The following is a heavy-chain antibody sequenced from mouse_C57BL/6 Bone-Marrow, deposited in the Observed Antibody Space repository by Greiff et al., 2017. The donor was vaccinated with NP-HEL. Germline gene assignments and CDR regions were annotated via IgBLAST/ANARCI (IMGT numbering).Heavy chain of an antibody. CDR3: AREWNYYYGSSYWYFDV. V-gene: IGHV3-1*01. CDR2: ISYSGST. CDR1: GYSITSGYD. J-gene: IGHJ1*03. Sequence: EVKLQESGPGMVKPSQSLSLTCTVTGYSITSGYDWHWIRHFPGNKLEWMGYISYSGSTNYNPSLKSRISITHDTSKNHFFLKLNSVTTEDTATYYCAREWNYYYGSSYWYFDVWGTGTTVTVSS. D-gene: IGHD1-1*01.